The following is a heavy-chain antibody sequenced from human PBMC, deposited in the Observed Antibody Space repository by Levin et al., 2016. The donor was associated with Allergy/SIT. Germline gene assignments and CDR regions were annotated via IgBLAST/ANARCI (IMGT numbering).Heavy chain of an antibody. CDR3: TRHQAIIDYDSGSLYYYYYGMDV. CDR2: IRNKANNYAT. J-gene: IGHJ6*02. V-gene: IGHV3-73*01. D-gene: IGHD3-10*01. CDR1: GFTVSASA. Sequence: GESLKISCAASGFTVSASAIHWVRQAAGKGLEWVGRIRNKANNYATAYAAWVKGRFTISRDDSKNMAYLQMNSLKTEDTAVYYCTRHQAIIDYDSGSLYYYYYGMDVWGQGTTVTVSS.